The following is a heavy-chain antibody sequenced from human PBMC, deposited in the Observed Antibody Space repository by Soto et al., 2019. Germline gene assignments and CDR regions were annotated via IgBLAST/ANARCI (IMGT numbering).Heavy chain of an antibody. J-gene: IGHJ5*02. CDR2: ITSSGAA. Sequence: GGSLXLSFEASGFTFNKYSIAWVRQAPGKGLEWVSGITSSGAAYYADSMKGRFTISRDNSKNTLYLQMNSLRAEDTAVYYCAKGESSVSARDFDPWGQGTLVTVSS. CDR1: GFTFNKYS. CDR3: AKGESSVSARDFDP. V-gene: IGHV3-23*01. D-gene: IGHD3-22*01.